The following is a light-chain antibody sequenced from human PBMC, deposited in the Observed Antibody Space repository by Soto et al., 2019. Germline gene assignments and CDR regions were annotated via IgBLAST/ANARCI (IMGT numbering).Light chain of an antibody. CDR1: QSVSSN. Sequence: ETVLTQSPGTLSLSPGERATLSCRASQSVSSNLAWYQQKPGQAPRLLIYGAYTRAAGVPARFSGSGSGTEFTLTITSLQSEDIALYYCQQYNIWPPITFGQGTRLEIK. J-gene: IGKJ5*01. CDR3: QQYNIWPPIT. V-gene: IGKV3-15*01. CDR2: GAY.